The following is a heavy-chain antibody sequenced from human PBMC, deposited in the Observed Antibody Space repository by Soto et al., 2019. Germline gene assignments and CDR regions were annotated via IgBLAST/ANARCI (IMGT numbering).Heavy chain of an antibody. V-gene: IGHV3-74*01. CDR3: ARGPRGWYGFDY. CDR2: MNSDGSST. Sequence: EVQLVESGGGLVQPGGSLRLSCAASGFTFSSDWMHWVRQTPGKGLVWLSRMNSDGSSTSYADAVKGRFTISRDNAKNSLDLQMDSLRAEETGVYYCARGPRGWYGFDYWGQGTLVTVSS. D-gene: IGHD6-19*01. J-gene: IGHJ4*02. CDR1: GFTFSSDW.